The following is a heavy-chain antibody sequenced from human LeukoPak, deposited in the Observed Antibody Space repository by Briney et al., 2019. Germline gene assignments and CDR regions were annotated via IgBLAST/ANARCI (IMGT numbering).Heavy chain of an antibody. CDR3: ARIRITMVRGLRSYYYYYMDV. CDR1: GGSISSSSYY. Sequence: PSETLSLTCTVSGGSISSSSYYWGWIRQPPGKGLEWIGSIYYSGSTYYNPSLKSRVTISVDTSKNQFSLKLSSVTAADTAVYYCARIRITMVRGLRSYYYYYMDVWGKGTTVTISS. CDR2: IYYSGST. D-gene: IGHD3-10*01. V-gene: IGHV4-39*01. J-gene: IGHJ6*03.